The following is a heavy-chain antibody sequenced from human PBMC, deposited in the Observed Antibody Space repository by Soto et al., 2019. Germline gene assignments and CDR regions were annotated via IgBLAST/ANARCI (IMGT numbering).Heavy chain of an antibody. CDR3: ARGIRNYYGVDV. J-gene: IGHJ6*02. CDR1: GFTFNSYW. Sequence: EVQLVEPGGGLVQPGGSLRLYCAASGFTFNSYWMHWVRQAPGKGLLWVSRINGDGGTTNYADSVKGRFTISRDNAMNTVYLQMNNLRVEDTAVYYCARGIRNYYGVDVWGQGTTVTVSS. D-gene: IGHD2-15*01. V-gene: IGHV3-74*01. CDR2: INGDGGTT.